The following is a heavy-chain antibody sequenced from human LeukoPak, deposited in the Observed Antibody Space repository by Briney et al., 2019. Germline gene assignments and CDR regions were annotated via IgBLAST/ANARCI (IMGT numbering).Heavy chain of an antibody. CDR2: IYYGGST. Sequence: SETLSLTCSVSGDSINSNYWSWMRQPPGKGLEWIGYIYYGGSTNYNPSLKSRVTISVDTSKNQFSLKLSSVTAADTAVYYCARDLVLEWSDYFDYWGQGTLVTVSS. D-gene: IGHD3-3*01. J-gene: IGHJ4*02. V-gene: IGHV4-59*12. CDR3: ARDLVLEWSDYFDY. CDR1: GDSINSNY.